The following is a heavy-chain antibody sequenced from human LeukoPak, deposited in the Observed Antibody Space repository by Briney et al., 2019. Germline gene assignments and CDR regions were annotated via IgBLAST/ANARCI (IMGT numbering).Heavy chain of an antibody. CDR1: GFTFSSYG. J-gene: IGHJ4*02. CDR2: ISGSGGST. D-gene: IGHD2-2*02. CDR3: AKDDCSSTSCYMKFD. Sequence: GGSLRLSCAASGFTFSSYGMSWVRQAPGKGLEWVSAISGSGGSTYYADSVKGRFTISRDNSKNTLYLQMNSLRAEDTAVYYCAKDDCSSTSCYMKFDWGQGTLVTVSS. V-gene: IGHV3-23*01.